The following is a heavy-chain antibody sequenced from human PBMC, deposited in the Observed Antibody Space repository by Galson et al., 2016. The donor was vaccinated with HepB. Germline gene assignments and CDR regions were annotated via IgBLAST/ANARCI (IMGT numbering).Heavy chain of an antibody. J-gene: IGHJ4*02. V-gene: IGHV3-53*01. D-gene: IGHD4-23*01. Sequence: SLRLSCAASGFIVSSNDMRWVRQAPGKGLEWVSVLYSGGSTYYAASVKGRFTISRDNSKNPLYLQMNSLRADDTAVYYCAGVPSGKRLDYWGQGTLVTVSS. CDR3: AGVPSGKRLDY. CDR2: LYSGGST. CDR1: GFIVSSND.